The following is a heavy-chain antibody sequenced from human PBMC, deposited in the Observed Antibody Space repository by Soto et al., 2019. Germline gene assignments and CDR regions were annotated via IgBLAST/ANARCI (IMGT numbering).Heavy chain of an antibody. J-gene: IGHJ4*02. Sequence: PSETLSLTCAVYGGSFSGYYWSWIRQPPGKGLEWIGEINHSGSTNYNPSLKSRVTISVDTSKNQFSLKLSSVTAADTAVYYCARIHHRAYGDYPRWGQGTLVTSPQ. D-gene: IGHD4-17*01. V-gene: IGHV4-34*01. CDR3: ARIHHRAYGDYPR. CDR1: GGSFSGYY. CDR2: INHSGST.